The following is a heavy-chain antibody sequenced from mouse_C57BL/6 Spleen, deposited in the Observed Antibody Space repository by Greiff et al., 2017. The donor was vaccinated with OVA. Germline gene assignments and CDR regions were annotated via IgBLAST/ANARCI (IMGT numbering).Heavy chain of an antibody. CDR1: GYTFTSYW. J-gene: IGHJ3*01. Sequence: VQLQQPGAELVRPGSSVKLSCKASGYTFTSYWMHWVKQRPIQGLEWIGNIDPSDSENHYNQKFKDKATLTVDKSSSTAYMQLSSLTSENSAVYYCARDYDYDKGTWFAYWGQGTLVTVSA. V-gene: IGHV1-52*01. CDR2: IDPSDSEN. D-gene: IGHD2-4*01. CDR3: ARDYDYDKGTWFAY.